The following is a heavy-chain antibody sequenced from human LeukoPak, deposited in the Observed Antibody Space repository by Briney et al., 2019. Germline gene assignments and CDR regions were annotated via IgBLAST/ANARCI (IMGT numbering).Heavy chain of an antibody. J-gene: IGHJ6*02. CDR3: ARDSYDSSDGGDYYYGMDV. D-gene: IGHD3-22*01. CDR2: IKSKVNGGTT. CDR1: GFTFSDAW. V-gene: IGHV3-15*01. Sequence: KTGGSLRLSCAASGFTFSDAWMTWVRQAPGKGLEWVGRIKSKVNGGTTDYADSVKGRFTISRDNSKNTLYLQMYSLRAEGTAVYYCARDSYDSSDGGDYYYGMDVWGQGTTVTVS.